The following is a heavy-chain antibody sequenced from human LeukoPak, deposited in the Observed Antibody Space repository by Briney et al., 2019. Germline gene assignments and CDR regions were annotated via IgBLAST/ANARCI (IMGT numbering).Heavy chain of an antibody. J-gene: IGHJ6*02. CDR1: GFTFSSYA. V-gene: IGHV3-30-3*01. CDR2: ISYDGSNK. Sequence: PGGSLRLSCAASGFTFSSYAMHWVRQAPGKGLEWVAVISYDGSNKYYADSVKGRFTISRDSSKNTLYLQMNSLRAEDTAVYYCARDLSHSSSWYPSWYYGMDVWGQGTTVTVSS. CDR3: ARDLSHSSSWYPSWYYGMDV. D-gene: IGHD6-13*01.